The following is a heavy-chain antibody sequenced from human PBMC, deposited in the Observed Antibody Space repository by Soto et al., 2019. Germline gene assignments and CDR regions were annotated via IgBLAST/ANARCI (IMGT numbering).Heavy chain of an antibody. CDR2: ISSSGSAI. CDR3: VKGHESSYSYYYYVMDV. V-gene: IGHV3-48*03. Sequence: GGSLRLSCAASGFTFSSYEMNWVRQAPGKGLEWISYISSSGSAIYYADSVKGRFTISRDNAKNSLYLQMNSLRAEDTAVYYCVKGHESSYSYYYYVMDVWGQGTTVTVSS. D-gene: IGHD2-15*01. J-gene: IGHJ6*02. CDR1: GFTFSSYE.